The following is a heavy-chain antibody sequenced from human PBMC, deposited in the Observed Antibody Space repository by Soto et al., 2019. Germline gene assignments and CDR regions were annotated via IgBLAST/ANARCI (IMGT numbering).Heavy chain of an antibody. Sequence: SETLSLTCTVSGGSISSSSYYWGWIRQPPGKGLEWIGSIYYSGSTYYNPSLKSRVTISVDTSKNQFSLKLSSVTAADTAVYYCARRRSSRYSGYEMDYWGQGTLVTVSS. J-gene: IGHJ4*02. CDR1: GGSISSSSYY. D-gene: IGHD5-12*01. CDR3: ARRRSSRYSGYEMDY. CDR2: IYYSGST. V-gene: IGHV4-39*01.